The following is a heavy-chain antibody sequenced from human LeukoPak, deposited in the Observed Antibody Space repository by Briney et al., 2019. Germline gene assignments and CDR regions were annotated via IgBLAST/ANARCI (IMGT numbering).Heavy chain of an antibody. J-gene: IGHJ3*02. V-gene: IGHV3-23*01. CDR1: GFTFSSYA. CDR2: ISGSGGST. D-gene: IGHD3-16*01. Sequence: GGSLRLSCAASGFTFSSYAMSWVRQAPGKGLEWVSAISGSGGSTYYADTVKGRFTISRDNSKNTMYLQMNSLRAEDTAVYYCARGGIMISFGGVYVFDIWGQGTMVTVSS. CDR3: ARGGIMISFGGVYVFDI.